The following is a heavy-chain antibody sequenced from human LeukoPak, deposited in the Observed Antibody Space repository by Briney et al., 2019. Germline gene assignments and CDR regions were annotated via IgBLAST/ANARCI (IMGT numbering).Heavy chain of an antibody. D-gene: IGHD1-14*01. J-gene: IGHJ4*02. Sequence: GGSLRLSCAASGFTFSSYSMNWVRQAPGKGLEWVSYISSSSSTIYYADSVKGRFTVSRDNAKNSLYLQMNSLRAEDTAVYYCARNQRRLDYWGQGTLVTVSS. V-gene: IGHV3-48*04. CDR2: ISSSSSTI. CDR3: ARNQRRLDY. CDR1: GFTFSSYS.